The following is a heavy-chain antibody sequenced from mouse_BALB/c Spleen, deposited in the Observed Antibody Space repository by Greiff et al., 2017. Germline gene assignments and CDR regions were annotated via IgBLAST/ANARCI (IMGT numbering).Heavy chain of an antibody. CDR2: IWAGGST. CDR1: GFSLTSYG. V-gene: IGHV2-9*02. J-gene: IGHJ3*01. Sequence: VMLVESGPGLVAPSQSLSITCTVSGFSLTSYGVHWVRQPPGKGLEWLGVIWAGGSTNYNSALMSRLSISKDNSKSQVFLKMNSLQTDDTAMYYCARGGLYGSSSFAYWGQGTLVTVSA. CDR3: ARGGLYGSSSFAY. D-gene: IGHD1-1*01.